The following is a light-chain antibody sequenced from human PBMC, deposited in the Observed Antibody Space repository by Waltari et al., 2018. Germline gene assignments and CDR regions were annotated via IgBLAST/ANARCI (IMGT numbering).Light chain of an antibody. CDR1: SSNIGRNI. CDR3: EAWDDSLNVVV. V-gene: IGLV1-44*01. J-gene: IGLJ2*01. Sequence: QSVLIQPPSESGTPGQRVTISCSGSSSNIGRNIVNWYQHLPGTAPKVVMHSNNQRPSVVTDRCSGSQSGTSASRAMSGLQSEDEADYYCEAWDDSLNVVVFGGGTKLTVL. CDR2: SNN.